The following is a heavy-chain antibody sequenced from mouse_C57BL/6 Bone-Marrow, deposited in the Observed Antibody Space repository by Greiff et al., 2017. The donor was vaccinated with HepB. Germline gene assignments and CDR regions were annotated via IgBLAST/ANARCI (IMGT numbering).Heavy chain of an antibody. V-gene: IGHV5-4*03. J-gene: IGHJ1*03. D-gene: IGHD6-1*01. CDR3: ARPLRWYFDV. Sequence: EVKLVESGGGLVKPGGSLKLSCAASGFTFSSYAMSWVRQTPEKRLEWVATISDGGSYTYYPDNVKGRFTISRDNAKNNLYLQMSHLKSEDTAMYYCARPLRWYFDVWGTGTTVTVSS. CDR2: ISDGGSYT. CDR1: GFTFSSYA.